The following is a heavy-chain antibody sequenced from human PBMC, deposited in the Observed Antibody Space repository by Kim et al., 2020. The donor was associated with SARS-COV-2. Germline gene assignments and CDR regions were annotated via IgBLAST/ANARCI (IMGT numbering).Heavy chain of an antibody. V-gene: IGHV4-39*01. CDR2: IHYSGST. J-gene: IGHJ4*02. CDR1: GGSISSSTYY. Sequence: SETLSLTCTVSGGSISSSTYYWGWIRQPPGRGLEWIATIHYSGSTYYNPSLKSRVTISVDTSKNQFSLKLSSVTATDTAVYYCASLYSGRRGSYWGQGTL. D-gene: IGHD1-26*01. CDR3: ASLYSGRRGSY.